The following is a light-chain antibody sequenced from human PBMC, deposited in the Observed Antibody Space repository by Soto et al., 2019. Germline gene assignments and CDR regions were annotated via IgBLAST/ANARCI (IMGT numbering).Light chain of an antibody. CDR1: QSLLHIDGYNY. V-gene: IGKV2-28*01. CDR2: VGS. J-gene: IGKJ5*01. Sequence: DIVMTQSPLSLPVTPGEPASISCRSSQSLLHIDGYNYLDWYLXKQGQSPQLXIYVGSNRASGVPDRFSGSGSGTDFTMKISRVEAGDGAVYYCMQALQSPLTFGQGTRLEIK. CDR3: MQALQSPLT.